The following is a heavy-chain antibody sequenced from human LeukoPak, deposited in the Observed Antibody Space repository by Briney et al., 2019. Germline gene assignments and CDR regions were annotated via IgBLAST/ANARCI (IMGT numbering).Heavy chain of an antibody. V-gene: IGHV4-39*01. CDR3: ARRRHNYDYYDV. CDR2: TFYTGRT. CDR1: GDSITSNCYW. J-gene: IGHJ3*01. Sequence: SETLSLTCTVSGDSITSNCYWWDWVRLPPGKGLEWIGATFYTGRTFYSPSLKNRVIMSVDTSKNQFSLDLSSATAADTAIYYCARRRHNYDYYDVWGQGTRVTVSS. D-gene: IGHD3-16*01.